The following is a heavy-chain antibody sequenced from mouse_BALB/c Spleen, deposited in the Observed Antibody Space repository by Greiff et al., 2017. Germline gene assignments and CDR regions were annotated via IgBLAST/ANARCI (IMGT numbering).Heavy chain of an antibody. J-gene: IGHJ3*01. V-gene: IGHV1-80*01. Sequence: VQLQQSGAELVRPGSSVKISCKASGYAFSSYWMNWVKQRPGQGLEWIGQIYPGDGDTNYNGKFKGKATLTADKSSSTAYMQLSSLTSEDSAVYCCAREEDDYDPFAYWGQGTLVTVSA. CDR1: GYAFSSYW. D-gene: IGHD2-4*01. CDR2: IYPGDGDT. CDR3: AREEDDYDPFAY.